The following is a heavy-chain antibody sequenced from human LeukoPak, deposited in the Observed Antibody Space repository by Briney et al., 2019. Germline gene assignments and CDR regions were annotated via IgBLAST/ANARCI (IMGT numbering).Heavy chain of an antibody. CDR3: ARDLWGAFDI. D-gene: IGHD7-27*01. Sequence: GGSLRLSCAASGFTFSSYSMNWVRQAPGKGLEWLSYISSSSSTIYYADSVKGRFTISRDNAKDSLYLQMNSPRVEDTAVYYCARDLWGAFDIWGQGTMATVSS. CDR1: GFTFSSYS. J-gene: IGHJ3*02. V-gene: IGHV3-48*01. CDR2: ISSSSSTI.